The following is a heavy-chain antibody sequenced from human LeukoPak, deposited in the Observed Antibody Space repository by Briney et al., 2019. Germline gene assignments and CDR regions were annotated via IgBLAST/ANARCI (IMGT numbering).Heavy chain of an antibody. D-gene: IGHD5-12*01. V-gene: IGHV3-11*06. CDR2: ISSSSRST. CDR1: GFTFTDYY. CDR3: SGGYDSDYFFYYGMGV. Sequence: PGGSLRLSCAASGFTFTDYYMSWIRQAPGKGLEWVSYISSSSRSTTYADSVKGRFTISRDNAKNSLYLQMNSLRAEDTAVYYCSGGYDSDYFFYYGMGVWGQGTTVTVSS. J-gene: IGHJ6*02.